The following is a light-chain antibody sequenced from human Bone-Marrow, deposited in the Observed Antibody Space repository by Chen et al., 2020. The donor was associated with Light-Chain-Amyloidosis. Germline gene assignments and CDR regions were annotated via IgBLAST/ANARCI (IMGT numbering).Light chain of an antibody. J-gene: IGKJ2*01. CDR3: QQYRSFTFT. CDR2: KGS. CDR1: QNIGDW. V-gene: IGKV1-5*03. Sequence: DIRMTQSPSTLYESVGDRVTITCRASQNIGDWLAWFQQKPGKAPMLLISKGSNLESGVPSRFTGSGSGTEFTLTSNSLQPDDFATDCCQQYRSFTFTFGQGTKL.